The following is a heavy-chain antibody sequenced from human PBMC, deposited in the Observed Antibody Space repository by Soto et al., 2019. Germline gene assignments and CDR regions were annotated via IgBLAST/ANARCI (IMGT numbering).Heavy chain of an antibody. Sequence: PGGSLRLSCAASGFTFSTYGMHWVRQAPGKGLEWVAVVSYDGSNKYYADSVKGRFTISRDNSKNTLYLQMNSLRAEDTAVYYCARGYIADSSGIVFDYWGQGTLVTVSS. D-gene: IGHD6-19*01. CDR1: GFTFSTYG. CDR3: ARGYIADSSGIVFDY. CDR2: VSYDGSNK. J-gene: IGHJ4*02. V-gene: IGHV3-30*03.